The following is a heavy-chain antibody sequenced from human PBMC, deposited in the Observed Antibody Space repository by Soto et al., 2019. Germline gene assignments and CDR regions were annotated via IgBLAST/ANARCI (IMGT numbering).Heavy chain of an antibody. J-gene: IGHJ6*02. CDR1: GFTLSSYS. CDR3: ASYVVSAGTTTWYYYCMDV. D-gene: IGHD2-2*01. Sequence: EVQLVESGGGLVQPAGSLRLSCAASGFTLSSYSMNWVRQAPGQGLEWVSYSSSSSSTIFYADSVKGRFPMSRDNDKNSLYLQVNRLRDEDTAVYYCASYVVSAGTTTWYYYCMDVWGHGTTVPLSS. V-gene: IGHV3-48*02. CDR2: SSSSSSTI.